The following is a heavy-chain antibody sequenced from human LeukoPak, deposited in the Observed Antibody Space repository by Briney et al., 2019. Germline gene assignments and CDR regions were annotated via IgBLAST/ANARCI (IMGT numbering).Heavy chain of an antibody. V-gene: IGHV3-23*01. D-gene: IGHD6-13*01. J-gene: IGHJ2*01. CDR1: GFTFSSYA. Sequence: GGSLRLSCAASGFTFSSYAMSWVRQAPGKGLEWVSAISGSGDSTYYADSVKGRFTISRENAKNSLYLQMNSLRAGDTAVYYCARAAYSSTWYSRYFDLWGRGTLVTVSS. CDR2: ISGSGDST. CDR3: ARAAYSSTWYSRYFDL.